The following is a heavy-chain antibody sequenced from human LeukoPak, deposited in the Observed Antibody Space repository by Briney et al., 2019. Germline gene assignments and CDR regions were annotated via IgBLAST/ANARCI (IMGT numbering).Heavy chain of an antibody. J-gene: IGHJ4*02. Sequence: ASVKVSCKASGYTFTSYYMHWVRQAPGQGLEWLGIINPSGGSTSYAQKFQGRVTMTRDMSTSTVYMELSSLRSEDTAVYYCARDHGDTAMVTDYWGQGTLVTVSS. CDR3: ARDHGDTAMVTDY. V-gene: IGHV1-46*01. CDR1: GYTFTSYY. CDR2: INPSGGST. D-gene: IGHD5-18*01.